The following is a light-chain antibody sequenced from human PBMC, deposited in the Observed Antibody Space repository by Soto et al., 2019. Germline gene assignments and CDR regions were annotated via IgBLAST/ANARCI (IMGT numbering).Light chain of an antibody. V-gene: IGLV2-14*01. CDR2: DVS. Sequence: QSALTQPASVSESLGQSITISCTGTSSDVGYYNYVSWYQQHPGKAPKLMIYDVSNRPSGVSRRFSGSKSGNTASLTISGLRAEDEADYYCTSYTTSSTLVFGGGTQLTVL. J-gene: IGLJ2*01. CDR3: TSYTTSSTLV. CDR1: SSDVGYYNY.